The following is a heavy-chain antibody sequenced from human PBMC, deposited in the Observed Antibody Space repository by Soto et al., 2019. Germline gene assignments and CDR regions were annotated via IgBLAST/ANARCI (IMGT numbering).Heavy chain of an antibody. V-gene: IGHV4-30-2*01. D-gene: IGHD3-10*01. CDR3: ARGGDYYGSGSYSVFDI. CDR1: GVSISSGGYS. CDR2: IYHSGST. J-gene: IGHJ3*02. Sequence: SETLSLTCVVSGVSISSGGYSWSWIQQPPGKGLEWIGNIYHSGSTYYKPSLKSRVTISVDRSKKQISLKLSSVTAADTAVYYCARGGDYYGSGSYSVFDIWGQGTMVTVSS.